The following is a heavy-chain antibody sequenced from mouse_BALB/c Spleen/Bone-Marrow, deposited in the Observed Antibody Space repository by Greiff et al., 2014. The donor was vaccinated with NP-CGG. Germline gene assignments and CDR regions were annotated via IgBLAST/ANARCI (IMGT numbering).Heavy chain of an antibody. Sequence: VNLVESGPGLVAPSQSLSITCTVSGFSLTNYGVHWVRQPPGKGLEWLGVIWADGGTNYNSALMSRLSISKDNSKSQVFFKMNSLQTDDTAMYYCARITTATGAMDYWGQGTSVTVSS. V-gene: IGHV2-9*02. J-gene: IGHJ4*01. CDR2: IWADGGT. CDR3: ARITTATGAMDY. D-gene: IGHD1-2*01. CDR1: GFSLTNYG.